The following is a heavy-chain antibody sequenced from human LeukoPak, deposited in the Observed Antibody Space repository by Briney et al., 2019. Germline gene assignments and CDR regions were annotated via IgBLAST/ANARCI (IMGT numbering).Heavy chain of an antibody. CDR3: ARCLKEIQISTVEAFDI. Sequence: ASVKVSCKASGYTFTNYYIHWVRQAPGQGLEWMGIISPSGGSTSYAQKFQGRVTLTRDMSTSTVYMDLRSLRSEDTAVYYCARCLKEIQISTVEAFDIWGQGTMVTVSS. CDR2: ISPSGGST. J-gene: IGHJ3*02. D-gene: IGHD5-18*01. CDR1: GYTFTNYY. V-gene: IGHV1-46*01.